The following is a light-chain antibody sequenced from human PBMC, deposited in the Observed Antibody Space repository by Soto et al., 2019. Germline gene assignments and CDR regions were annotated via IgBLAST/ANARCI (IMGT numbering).Light chain of an antibody. CDR3: QQLAF. Sequence: DIQLTQSPSFLSASVGDRVTITCRASQGISSYLAWYQQKPGKAPKLLIYAASTLQSGVPSRFSGSGSGTEFTLTSSSLQPEDFATYSCQQLAFFGPGTNVDIK. J-gene: IGKJ3*01. CDR2: AAS. CDR1: QGISSY. V-gene: IGKV1-9*01.